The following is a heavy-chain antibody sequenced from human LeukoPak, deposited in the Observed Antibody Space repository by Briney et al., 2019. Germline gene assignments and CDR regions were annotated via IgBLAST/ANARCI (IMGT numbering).Heavy chain of an antibody. J-gene: IGHJ4*02. CDR2: ISAYNGNT. CDR3: ARAVAAAGLDY. D-gene: IGHD6-13*01. Sequence: VSVRASCKASGYTFTSYGISWVRQAPGQGLEWMGWISAYNGNTNYAQKLQGRVTMTTDTSTSTAYMELRSLRSDDTAVYYCARAVAAAGLDYWGQGTLVTVSS. CDR1: GYTFTSYG. V-gene: IGHV1-18*01.